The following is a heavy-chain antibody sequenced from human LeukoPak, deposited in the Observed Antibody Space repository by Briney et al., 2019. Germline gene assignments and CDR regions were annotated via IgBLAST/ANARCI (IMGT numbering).Heavy chain of an antibody. Sequence: PGGSLRLSCAASGVTFSSYSMNWVRQAPGKGLEWVSSISSSSSYIYYADSVKGRFTISRDNAKNSLYLQMNSLRAEDTAVYYCARDPRLVPDYFDYWGQGTLVTVSS. CDR3: ARDPRLVPDYFDY. V-gene: IGHV3-21*01. CDR1: GVTFSSYS. D-gene: IGHD6-19*01. CDR2: ISSSSSYI. J-gene: IGHJ4*02.